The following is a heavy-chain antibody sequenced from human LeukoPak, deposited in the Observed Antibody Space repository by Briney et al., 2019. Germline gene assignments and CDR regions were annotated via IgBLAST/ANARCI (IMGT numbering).Heavy chain of an antibody. CDR3: ARGGGYCGSTSCPKIPPGDI. V-gene: IGHV1-46*01. Sequence: GASVKVSCKASGYTFTSYYMHWVRQAPGQGLEWMGIINPSGGSTSYAQKFQGRVTMTRDTSTSTVYMELSSLRSEDTAVYYCARGGGYCGSTSCPKIPPGDIWGQGTMVTVSS. J-gene: IGHJ3*02. D-gene: IGHD2-2*01. CDR2: INPSGGST. CDR1: GYTFTSYY.